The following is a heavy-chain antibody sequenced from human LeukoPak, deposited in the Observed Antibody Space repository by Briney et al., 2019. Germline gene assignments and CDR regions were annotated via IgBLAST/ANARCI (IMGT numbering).Heavy chain of an antibody. D-gene: IGHD6-19*01. Sequence: GGSLKLSCAASGFTFSGSAMHWVRQASGEGLEWVGRIRSKANSYATAYAASVKGRFTISRDDSKNTAYLQMNSLKTEDTAVYYCTVRIAVAGTSPNFDYWGQGTLVTVSS. CDR1: GFTFSGSA. V-gene: IGHV3-73*01. CDR3: TVRIAVAGTSPNFDY. CDR2: IRSKANSYAT. J-gene: IGHJ4*02.